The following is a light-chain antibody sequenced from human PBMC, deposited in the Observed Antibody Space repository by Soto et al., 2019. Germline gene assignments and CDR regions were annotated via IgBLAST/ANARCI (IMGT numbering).Light chain of an antibody. CDR3: SSDAGNDKYV. Sequence: QSVLTQPPSASGSPGQSVTISCTGTSSDVGGYNYVSWYQHHLGKAPKLMIYEVSKRPSGVPDRFSGSKSGNTASLTVSGLQADDEADYYRSSDAGNDKYVFGSGTKVTVL. J-gene: IGLJ1*01. CDR2: EVS. V-gene: IGLV2-8*01. CDR1: SSDVGGYNY.